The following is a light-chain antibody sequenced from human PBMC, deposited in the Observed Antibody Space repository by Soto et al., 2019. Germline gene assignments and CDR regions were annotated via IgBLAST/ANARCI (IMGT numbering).Light chain of an antibody. CDR2: GAS. J-gene: IGKJ1*01. CDR1: QSIRHY. CDR3: QHHNSYSQT. V-gene: IGKV1-5*01. Sequence: DIQMTQSPPTLSASLGDRVTITCRASQSIRHYLAWYQQMPGKAPKLRIYGASTLQRGVRSRFSGSGSGTEFTLTISSPQPDDFGTYFCQHHNSYSQTFGQGTKVEIK.